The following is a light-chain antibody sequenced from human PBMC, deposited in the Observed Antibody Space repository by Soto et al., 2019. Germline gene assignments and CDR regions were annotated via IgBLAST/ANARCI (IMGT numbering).Light chain of an antibody. J-gene: IGLJ1*01. CDR2: DDN. CDR1: SSNIGGNS. Sequence: QSVLTRPPSVSAAPGQKVTISCSGSSSNIGGNSVSWYQQLPGTAPKLLIYDDNKRPSGIPDRFSGSKSGTSATLGITGFQTWDEADYYCGSWDSSLSAYVVGTGTKLTV. V-gene: IGLV1-51*01. CDR3: GSWDSSLSAYV.